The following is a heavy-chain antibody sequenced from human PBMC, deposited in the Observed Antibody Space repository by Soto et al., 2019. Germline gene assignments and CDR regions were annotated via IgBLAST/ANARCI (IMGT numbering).Heavy chain of an antibody. V-gene: IGHV4-30-4*01. Sequence: SETLSLTCTVSGGSISSGDYYWSWIRQPPGKGLEWIGHIHYSGGTYHNPSLKSRVTISVDTSKNQFSLKLTSVTAADTAVYYCGRAHRDLQQLVYYYYSMDVWGQGTTVTVSS. D-gene: IGHD6-13*01. CDR3: GRAHRDLQQLVYYYYSMDV. CDR2: IHYSGGT. J-gene: IGHJ6*02. CDR1: GGSISSGDYY.